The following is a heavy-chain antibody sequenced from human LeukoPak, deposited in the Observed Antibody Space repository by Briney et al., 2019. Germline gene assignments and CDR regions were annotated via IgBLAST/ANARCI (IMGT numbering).Heavy chain of an antibody. CDR3: AGVVVPAAISTWDY. J-gene: IGHJ4*02. CDR2: IYYSGST. Sequence: SETLSLTCTVSGGPISSYYWSWIRQPPGKGLEWIGYIYYSGSTNYNPSLKSRVTISVDTSKNQFSLKLSSVTAADTAVYYCAGVVVPAAISTWDYWGQGTLVTVSS. D-gene: IGHD2-2*02. CDR1: GGPISSYY. V-gene: IGHV4-59*08.